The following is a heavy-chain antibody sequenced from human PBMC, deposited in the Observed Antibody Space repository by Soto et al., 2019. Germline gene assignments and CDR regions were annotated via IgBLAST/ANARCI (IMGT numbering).Heavy chain of an antibody. CDR3: ATAHDSSGYLGFDY. D-gene: IGHD3-22*01. Sequence: GASVKVSCKVSGYTLTELSMHWVRQAPGKGLEWMGGFDPEDGETIYAQKFQGRVTMTEDTSTDTAYMELSSLRSEDTAVYYCATAHDSSGYLGFDYWGQGTLVTVSS. J-gene: IGHJ4*02. CDR1: GYTLTELS. V-gene: IGHV1-24*01. CDR2: FDPEDGET.